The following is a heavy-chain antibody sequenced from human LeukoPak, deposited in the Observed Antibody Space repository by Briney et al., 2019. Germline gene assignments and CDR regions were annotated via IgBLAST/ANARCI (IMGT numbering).Heavy chain of an antibody. J-gene: IGHJ4*02. D-gene: IGHD6-19*01. CDR1: GGSFSGYY. Sequence: SETLSLTCAVYGGSFSGYYWSWIRKPPGKGLEWIGEINHSGSTNYNPSLKSRVTISVDTSKNQFSLKLSSVTAADTAVYYCARGLLSVPYSSGWYSPRVPFDYWGQGTLVTVSS. V-gene: IGHV4-34*01. CDR2: INHSGST. CDR3: ARGLLSVPYSSGWYSPRVPFDY.